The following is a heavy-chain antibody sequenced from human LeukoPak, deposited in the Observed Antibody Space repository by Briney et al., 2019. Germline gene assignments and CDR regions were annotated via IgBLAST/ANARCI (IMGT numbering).Heavy chain of an antibody. Sequence: SETLSLTCTVSGGSISSHYWSWIRQPPGKGLEWIGYIYYSGSTNYNPSLKSRVTISVDTSKNQFSLKLSSVTAADTAVYYCARDSYDDFWSGCYHWFDPWGQGTLVTVSS. CDR2: IYYSGST. CDR1: GGSISSHY. D-gene: IGHD3-3*01. J-gene: IGHJ5*02. CDR3: ARDSYDDFWSGCYHWFDP. V-gene: IGHV4-59*11.